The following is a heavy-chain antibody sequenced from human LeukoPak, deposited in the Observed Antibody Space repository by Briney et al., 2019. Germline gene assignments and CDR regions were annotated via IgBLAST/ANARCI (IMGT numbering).Heavy chain of an antibody. CDR2: IWYDGSNK. Sequence: GGSLRLSCAASGFTFSSYAMSWVRQAPGKGLEWVALIWYDGSNKYYADSVKGRFTISRDNSKNTLYLQMNSLRAEDTAVYYCARLRGSYFDSWGQGTLVTVSS. CDR3: ARLRGSYFDS. D-gene: IGHD1-26*01. CDR1: GFTFSSYA. J-gene: IGHJ4*02. V-gene: IGHV3-33*08.